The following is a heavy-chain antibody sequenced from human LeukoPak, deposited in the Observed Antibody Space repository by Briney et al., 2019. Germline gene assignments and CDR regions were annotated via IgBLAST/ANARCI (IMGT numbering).Heavy chain of an antibody. CDR1: GYTFTGYY. V-gene: IGHV1-2*06. CDR2: INPNSGGT. Sequence: ASVKVSCKASGYTFTGYYMHWVRQAPGQGLEWMGRINPNSGGTNYAQKFQGRVTMTRDTSISTAYMELSRLRSDDTAVYYCARALRRSSTRSGHYFDYWGQGTLVTVSS. D-gene: IGHD6-13*01. J-gene: IGHJ4*02. CDR3: ARALRRSSTRSGHYFDY.